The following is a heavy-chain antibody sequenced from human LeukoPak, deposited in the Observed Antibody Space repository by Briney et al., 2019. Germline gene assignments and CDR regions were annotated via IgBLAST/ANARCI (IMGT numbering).Heavy chain of an antibody. V-gene: IGHV1-69*05. J-gene: IGHJ3*02. CDR1: GGTFSSYA. D-gene: IGHD1-26*01. Sequence: SVKVSCKASGGTFSSYAISWVRQAPGQGLEWMGGIFPIFGTANYAQKFQGRVTITTDESTSTAYMELSSLRSEDTAVYYCASRIGVGASDAFDIWGQGTMVTVSS. CDR3: ASRIGVGASDAFDI. CDR2: IFPIFGTA.